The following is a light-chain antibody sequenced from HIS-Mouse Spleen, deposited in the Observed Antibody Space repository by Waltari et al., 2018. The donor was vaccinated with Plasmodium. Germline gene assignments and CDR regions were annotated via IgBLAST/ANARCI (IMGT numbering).Light chain of an antibody. V-gene: IGLV2-23*01. CDR2: EGS. J-gene: IGLJ3*02. Sequence: QSALTQPASVSGSPGQSITISCPGTSSDVGGYNLVSWYPQPPGQAPKLMIYEGSKRPSGVSNRFAGSKSGSTASLAIAGLQAEDEADYYCCSYAGSSTGVFGGGTKLTVL. CDR3: CSYAGSSTGV. CDR1: SSDVGGYNL.